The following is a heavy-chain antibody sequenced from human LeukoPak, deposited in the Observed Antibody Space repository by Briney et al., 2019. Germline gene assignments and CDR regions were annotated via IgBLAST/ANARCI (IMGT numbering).Heavy chain of an antibody. CDR3: ARGLRSDY. J-gene: IGHJ4*02. Sequence: ASVKVSCKASGYISSNYDINWVRQAPGHGLEWMGWMNPNSGRRVYAQKFQGRVTRTRNSSINTAYMELTSLRSDDRAVYYCARGLRSDYWGQGTLVTVSS. CDR1: GYISSNYD. V-gene: IGHV1-8*01. D-gene: IGHD3-16*02. CDR2: MNPNSGRR.